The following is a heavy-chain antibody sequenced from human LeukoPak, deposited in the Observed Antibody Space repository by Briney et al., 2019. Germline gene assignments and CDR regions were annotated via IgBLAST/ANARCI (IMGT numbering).Heavy chain of an antibody. CDR3: ARDRRDGYNFDY. J-gene: IGHJ4*02. CDR1: GGTFSSYA. Sequence: SVKVSCKASGGTFSSYAISWVRQAPGQGLEWMGGIIPIFGTANYAQKFQGRVTITADESTSTAYMELSSLRSEDTAVYYCARDRRDGYNFDYWGQGTLVTVSS. D-gene: IGHD5-24*01. CDR2: IIPIFGTA. V-gene: IGHV1-69*13.